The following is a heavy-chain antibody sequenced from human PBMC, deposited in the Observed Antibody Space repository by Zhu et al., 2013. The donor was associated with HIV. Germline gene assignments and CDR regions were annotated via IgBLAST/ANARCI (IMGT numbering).Heavy chain of an antibody. J-gene: IGHJ4*02. Sequence: SVKVSCKASGYSFTSYGISWVRQAPGQGLEWMGWISAYSGNTNYAQKFQGRITMTTDRPTRTAYLELVSLTSDDTAEYYCARDVVGATAFDSWGQGTLVTVS. CDR2: ISAYSGNT. CDR3: ARDVVGATAFDS. D-gene: IGHD1-26*01. V-gene: IGHV1-18*01. CDR1: GYSFTSYG.